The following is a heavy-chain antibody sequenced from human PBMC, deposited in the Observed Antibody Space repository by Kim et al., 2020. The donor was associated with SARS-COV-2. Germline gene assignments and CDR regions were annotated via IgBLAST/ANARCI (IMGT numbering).Heavy chain of an antibody. D-gene: IGHD3-22*01. CDR3: ARGGSDYYDSSGYNDAFDI. V-gene: IGHV3-11*01. J-gene: IGHJ3*02. Sequence: GGSLRLSCAASGFTFSDYYMSWIRQAPGKGLEWVSYISSSGSTIYYADSVKGRFTISRDNAKNSLYLQMNSLRAEDTAVYYCARGGSDYYDSSGYNDAFDIWGQGTMVTVSS. CDR2: ISSSGSTI. CDR1: GFTFSDYY.